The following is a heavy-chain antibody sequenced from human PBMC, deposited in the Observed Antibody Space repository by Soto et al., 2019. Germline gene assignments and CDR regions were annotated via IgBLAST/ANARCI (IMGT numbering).Heavy chain of an antibody. CDR2: IIPILGIA. D-gene: IGHD3-10*01. V-gene: IGHV1-69*02. Sequence: QVQLVQSGAEVKKPGSSVKVSCKASGGTFSSYTISWVRQAPGQGLEWMGRIIPILGIANYAQKLQGRVTITADKSTSTPYMELSSLRSEDTAVYYCARMVRGVIPDYWGQGTLVTVSS. J-gene: IGHJ4*02. CDR3: ARMVRGVIPDY. CDR1: GGTFSSYT.